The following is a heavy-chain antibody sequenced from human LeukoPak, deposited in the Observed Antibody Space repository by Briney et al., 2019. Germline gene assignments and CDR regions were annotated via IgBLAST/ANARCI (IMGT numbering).Heavy chain of an antibody. CDR1: GFTVSSNY. CDR2: IYSGGST. V-gene: IGHV3-66*02. D-gene: IGHD3-10*01. CDR3: ARDHIIVRGSGSYYIDY. Sequence: GGSLRLSCAASGFTVSSNYMSWVRQAPGKGLEWVSVIYSGGSTYYADSVKGRFTISRDNSKNTPYLQMNSLRAEDTAVYYCARDHIIVRGSGSYYIDYWGQGTLVTVSS. J-gene: IGHJ4*02.